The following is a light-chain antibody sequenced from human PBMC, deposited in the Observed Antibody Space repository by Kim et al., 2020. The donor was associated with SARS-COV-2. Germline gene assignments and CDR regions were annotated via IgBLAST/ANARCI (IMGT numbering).Light chain of an antibody. CDR2: GKN. J-gene: IGLJ7*01. CDR3: NSRDSSGNHAV. CDR1: SLRSYY. Sequence: SELPQDPAVSVALGQTVRITCQGDSLRSYYASWYQQKPGQAPVLVIYGKNNRPSGIPDRFSGSSSGNTASLTITGAQAEDEADYYCNSRDSSGNHAVFGGGTQLTVL. V-gene: IGLV3-19*01.